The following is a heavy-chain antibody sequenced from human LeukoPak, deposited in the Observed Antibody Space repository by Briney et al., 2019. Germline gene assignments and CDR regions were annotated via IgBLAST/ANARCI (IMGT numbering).Heavy chain of an antibody. D-gene: IGHD6-13*01. J-gene: IGHJ1*01. Sequence: ASVKVSCKASGYTFTSYYMHWVRQAPGQGLEWMGIINPSGGSTSYAQKFQGRVTMTRDTSTSTVYMELSSLRSEDTAVYYCARQSGYSSSWSRNSVPAEYFQHWARAPWSPSPQ. CDR1: GYTFTSYY. V-gene: IGHV1-46*01. CDR3: ARQSGYSSSWSRNSVPAEYFQH. CDR2: INPSGGST.